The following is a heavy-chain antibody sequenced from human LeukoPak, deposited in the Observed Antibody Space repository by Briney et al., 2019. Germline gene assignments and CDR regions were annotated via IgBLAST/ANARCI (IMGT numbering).Heavy chain of an antibody. CDR1: GFTFSIYW. D-gene: IGHD3-22*01. J-gene: IGHJ1*01. V-gene: IGHV3-74*01. CDR2: IKSDGST. Sequence: GGSLRLSCAASGFTFSIYWMHWVRQAPGNGLVWVSRIKSDGSTRYADSVKGRFTISRDNAKNTVSLQMNSLRAEDTGVYYCARAPSEIGGYYPEYFRHWGQGTLVTVSP. CDR3: ARAPSEIGGYYPEYFRH.